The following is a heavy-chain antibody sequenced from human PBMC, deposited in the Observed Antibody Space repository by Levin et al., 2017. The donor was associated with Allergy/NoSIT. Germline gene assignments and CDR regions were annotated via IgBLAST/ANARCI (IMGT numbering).Heavy chain of an antibody. CDR3: ARGRGGCSSTSCYVAVVGGTGYYYYMDV. CDR1: GGSFSGYY. J-gene: IGHJ6*03. V-gene: IGHV4-34*01. D-gene: IGHD2-2*01. Sequence: SETLSLTCAVYGGSFSGYYWSWIRQPPGKGLEWIGEINHSGSTNYNPSLKSRVTISVDTSKNQFSLKLSSVTAANTAVYYCARGRGGCSSTSCYVAVVGGTGYYYYMDVWGKGTTVTVSS. CDR2: INHSGST.